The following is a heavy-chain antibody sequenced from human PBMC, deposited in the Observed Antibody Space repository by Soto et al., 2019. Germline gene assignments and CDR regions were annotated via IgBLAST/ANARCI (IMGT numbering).Heavy chain of an antibody. CDR3: ARLGPLGITIDY. CDR1: GYTFTTYW. V-gene: IGHV5-51*01. D-gene: IGHD1-26*01. CDR2: IYPGNSNI. Sequence: GESLKISGKASGYTFTTYWIGWVRQMPGKGLEWMGIIYPGNSNIKYGPSFQGQVAISADKSITTAYLQWSSLKASDTAMYYCARLGPLGITIDYWGQGVLVTVSS. J-gene: IGHJ4*02.